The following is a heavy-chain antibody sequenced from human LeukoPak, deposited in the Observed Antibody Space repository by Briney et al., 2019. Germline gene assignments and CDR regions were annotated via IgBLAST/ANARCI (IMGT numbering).Heavy chain of an antibody. V-gene: IGHV3-23*01. D-gene: IGHD3-3*01. J-gene: IGHJ4*02. Sequence: GGSLRLSCAASGFTFSSYAMSWVRQAPGKGLEWVSAISGSGSSTYYANSVKGRFTISRDNSKNTLYLQMNSLRAEDTAVYYCAKDRPVGVVPRGENSFDYWGQGTLVTVSS. CDR3: AKDRPVGVVPRGENSFDY. CDR2: ISGSGSST. CDR1: GFTFSSYA.